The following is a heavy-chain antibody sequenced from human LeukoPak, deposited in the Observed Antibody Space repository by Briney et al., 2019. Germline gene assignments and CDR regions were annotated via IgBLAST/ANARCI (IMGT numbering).Heavy chain of an antibody. V-gene: IGHV4-39*01. J-gene: IGHJ4*02. CDR3: ARTIAARRDYFDS. CDR2: IYYSGST. Sequence: SETLSLTCTVSGGSISSSSYYWGWIRQPPGKGLEWIGTIYYSGSTYYTPSLKSRLTISVDTSKNQFSLKLSSVTAADTAVYYCARTIAARRDYFDSWGQGTLVIVSS. D-gene: IGHD6-6*01. CDR1: GGSISSSSYY.